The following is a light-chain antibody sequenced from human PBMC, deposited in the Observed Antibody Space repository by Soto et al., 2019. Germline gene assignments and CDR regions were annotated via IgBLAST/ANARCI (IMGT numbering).Light chain of an antibody. J-gene: IGKJ1*01. CDR2: KAS. V-gene: IGKV1-5*03. CDR3: QHYNSYSEA. CDR1: QTLSSW. Sequence: DIQKTQSPSTLSESVGDRVTITCRASQTLSSWLAWYQQKPGKAPKLLIYKASTLKSGVPSRFSGSGSGTEFTLTSSSLQPDDFATYYCQHYNSYSEAFGQGTKVDI.